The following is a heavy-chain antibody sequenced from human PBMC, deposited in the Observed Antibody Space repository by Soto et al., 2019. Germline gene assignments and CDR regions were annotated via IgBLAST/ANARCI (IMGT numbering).Heavy chain of an antibody. V-gene: IGHV4-30-2*01. J-gene: IGHJ4*02. CDR1: GGSISSGGYS. Sequence: LSLTCAVSGGSISSGGYSWSWIRQPLGKGLEWIGYIYHSGSTYYNPSLKSRVTISVDRSKNQFSLTLSSVTAADTAVYYCARGSGITGTTGGFDYWGQGTLVTVSS. CDR2: IYHSGST. D-gene: IGHD1-20*01. CDR3: ARGSGITGTTGGFDY.